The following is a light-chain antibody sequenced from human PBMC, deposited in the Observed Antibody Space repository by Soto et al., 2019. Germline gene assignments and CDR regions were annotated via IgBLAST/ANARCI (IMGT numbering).Light chain of an antibody. CDR1: QSVSSY. Sequence: EFVLTQSPATLSLSPGERATLSCRASQSVSSYLAWYQQKPGQAPRLLIYDISNRATGIPARFSGSGSGTDFTLTISSLEPEDFAVYYCQQRSNWPSWTFGQGTKVDIK. CDR2: DIS. CDR3: QQRSNWPSWT. V-gene: IGKV3-11*01. J-gene: IGKJ1*01.